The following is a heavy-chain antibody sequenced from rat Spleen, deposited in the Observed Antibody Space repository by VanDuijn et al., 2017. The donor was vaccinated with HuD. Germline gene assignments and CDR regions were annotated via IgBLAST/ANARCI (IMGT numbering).Heavy chain of an antibody. V-gene: IGHV5-19*01. J-gene: IGHJ2*01. CDR2: ISASGGST. Sequence: EVQLVESGGGLVQPGRSLKLSCVASGFTFSDYGMNWIRQAPGKGLEWVATISASGGSTYYPDSVKGRFTISRDNAKSTLYLQMDNLRSEDTATYYCTRHLTENSYFEYWGQGVMVTVSS. CDR1: GFTFSDYG. CDR3: TRHLTENSYFEY. D-gene: IGHD1-7*01.